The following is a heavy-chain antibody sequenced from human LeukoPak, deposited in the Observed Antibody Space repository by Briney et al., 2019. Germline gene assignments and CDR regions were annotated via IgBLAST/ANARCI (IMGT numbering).Heavy chain of an antibody. CDR1: GYTFTSYY. CDR3: ARSYYYGSGSYYHVGY. CDR2: INPSGGST. V-gene: IGHV1-46*01. Sequence: ASVKVSCKASGYTFTSYYMHWVRQAPGQGLEWMGIINPSGGSTSYAQKFQGRVTMTRDTSISTAYMELSRLRSDDTAVYYCARSYYYGSGSYYHVGYWGQGTLVTVSS. J-gene: IGHJ4*02. D-gene: IGHD3-10*01.